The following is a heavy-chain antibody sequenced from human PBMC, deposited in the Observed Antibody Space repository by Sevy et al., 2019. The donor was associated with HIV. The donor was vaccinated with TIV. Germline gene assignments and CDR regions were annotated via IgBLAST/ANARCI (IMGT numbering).Heavy chain of an antibody. CDR1: GFTFSNYW. V-gene: IGHV3-7*01. Sequence: GGSLRLSCAASGFTFSNYWMSWVRQAPGKGLEWVANIKQDGSEKYYVDSVKGRFTISRDNAKNSLSLQMNGLRAGDTAMYYGGRDKGQGWFDPWGQGTLVTVSS. J-gene: IGHJ5*02. CDR3: GRDKGQGWFDP. CDR2: IKQDGSEK.